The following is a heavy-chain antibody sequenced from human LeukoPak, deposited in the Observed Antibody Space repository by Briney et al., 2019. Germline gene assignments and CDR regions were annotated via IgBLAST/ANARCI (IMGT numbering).Heavy chain of an antibody. CDR1: GYTFTGYY. D-gene: IGHD3-10*01. CDR2: INPNSGGT. J-gene: IGHJ6*02. CDR3: SGTWFGESHMDV. V-gene: IGHV1-2*02. Sequence: GASVKVSCKASGYTFTGYYMHWVRQAPGQGLEWMGWINPNSGGTNYAQKFQGRVTMTRDTSISTAYMELSRLRSDDTAVYYCSGTWFGESHMDVWGQGTTVTVSS.